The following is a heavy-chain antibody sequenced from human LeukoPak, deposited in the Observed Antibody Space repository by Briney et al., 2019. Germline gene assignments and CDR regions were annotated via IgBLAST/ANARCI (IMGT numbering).Heavy chain of an antibody. J-gene: IGHJ3*02. CDR3: ASPGNNSPRGLELAQGAFDI. CDR2: IIPKSDKA. CDR1: GNTFSSYA. V-gene: IGHV1-69*13. D-gene: IGHD1-7*01. Sequence: SVKVSCRASGNTFSSYAINWVRQAPGQGLEWMGGIIPKSDKANYARKFQGRVTITADESTSTVFLELSSLRSDDTAVYYCASPGNNSPRGLELAQGAFDIWGQGTMVTVSS.